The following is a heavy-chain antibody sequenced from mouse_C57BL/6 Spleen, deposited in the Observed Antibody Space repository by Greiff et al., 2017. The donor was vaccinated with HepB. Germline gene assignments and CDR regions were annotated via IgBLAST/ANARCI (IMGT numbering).Heavy chain of an antibody. V-gene: IGHV5-17*01. D-gene: IGHD2-1*01. CDR1: GFTFSDYG. CDR2: ISSGSSTI. Sequence: EVMLVESGGGLVKPGGSLKLSCAASGFTFSDYGMHWVRQAPEKGLEWVAYISSGSSTIYYADTVKGRFTISRDNATNTLFLQMTSLRSEDTAMYYCATLGNPSFDYWGQGTTLTVSS. CDR3: ATLGNPSFDY. J-gene: IGHJ2*01.